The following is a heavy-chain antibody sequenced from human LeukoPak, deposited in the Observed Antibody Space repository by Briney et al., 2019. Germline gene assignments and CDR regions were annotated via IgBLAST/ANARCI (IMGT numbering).Heavy chain of an antibody. D-gene: IGHD2-15*01. Sequence: PLETLSLTCTVSGGSISSYYWSWIRQPPGKGLEWIGYIYYSGSTNYNPSLKSRVPISVDTSKNQFSLKLSSVTAADTAVYYCARDGCSGGSCPLRANAFDIWGQGTMVTVSS. CDR3: ARDGCSGGSCPLRANAFDI. CDR1: GGSISSYY. CDR2: IYYSGST. J-gene: IGHJ3*02. V-gene: IGHV4-59*01.